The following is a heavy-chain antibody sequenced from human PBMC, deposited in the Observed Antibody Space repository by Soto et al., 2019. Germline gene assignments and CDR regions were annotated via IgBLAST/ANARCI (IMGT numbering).Heavy chain of an antibody. D-gene: IGHD6-19*01. CDR3: AKGRIAVAGLFDF. J-gene: IGHJ4*02. V-gene: IGHV3-23*01. Sequence: PGRSLRPSCAASGFTFSSCAMGWVRQAPGKGLEWVSEISGSYGTYYADPVKGRFTISRDNSKNTLYLRMNSLRAEDTAVYYCAKGRIAVAGLFDFWGQGTLVTVSS. CDR2: ISGSYGT. CDR1: GFTFSSCA.